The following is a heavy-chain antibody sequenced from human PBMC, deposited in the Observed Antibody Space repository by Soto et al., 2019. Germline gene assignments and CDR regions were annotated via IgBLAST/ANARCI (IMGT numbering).Heavy chain of an antibody. V-gene: IGHV6-1*01. CDR1: GYSVSSNSAA. D-gene: IGHD3-10*01. CDR2: TYYRSKWYN. J-gene: IGHJ4*02. CDR3: ARVYRPIVCYRLRYGHFES. Sequence: LSLACAISGYSVSSNSAAWNWIMQSPSRGLEWLGRTYYRSKWYNDYAVSVKSRITINPDTSKNQFSLQLNSVTPEATAVYYCARVYRPIVCYRLRYGHFESWGQGTL.